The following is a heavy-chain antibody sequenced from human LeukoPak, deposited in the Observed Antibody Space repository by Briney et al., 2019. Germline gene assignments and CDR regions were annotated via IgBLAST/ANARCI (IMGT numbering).Heavy chain of an antibody. D-gene: IGHD3-16*01. CDR1: GFTFSSYG. CDR2: IWYDGSNK. Sequence: GRSLRLSCAASGFTFSSYGMHWVRQAPGKGLEWVTLIWYDGSNKYYADSVKGRFTISRDNSKNTLYLLMNSLRAEDTAVYYCARDFQGGYYFDYWGQGTLVTVSS. CDR3: ARDFQGGYYFDY. J-gene: IGHJ4*02. V-gene: IGHV3-33*01.